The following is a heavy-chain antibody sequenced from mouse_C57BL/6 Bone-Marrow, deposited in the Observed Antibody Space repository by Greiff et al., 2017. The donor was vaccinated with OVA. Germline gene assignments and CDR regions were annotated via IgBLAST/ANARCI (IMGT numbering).Heavy chain of an antibody. J-gene: IGHJ2*01. CDR3: ARETTVPVDY. V-gene: IGHV1-81*01. D-gene: IGHD1-1*01. CDR2: IYPRSGNT. CDR1: GYTFTSYG. Sequence: LLESGAELARPGASVKLSCKASGYTFTSYGISWVKQRTGQGLEWIGEIYPRSGNTYYNEKFKGKATLTADKSSSTAYMELRSLTSEDSAVYFCARETTVPVDYWGQGTTLTVSS.